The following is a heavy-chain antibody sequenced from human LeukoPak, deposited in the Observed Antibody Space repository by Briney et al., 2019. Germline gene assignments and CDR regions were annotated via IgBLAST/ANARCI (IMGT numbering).Heavy chain of an antibody. CDR3: ARQDYDILTPFDY. CDR1: GGSISSSSYS. D-gene: IGHD3-9*01. Sequence: SETLSLTCTVSGGSISSSSYSWGWIRQPPGKGLEWIGSIYYSGSTYYNPSLKSRVTISVDTSKNQFSLKLSSVTAADTAVYYCARQDYDILTPFDYWGQGTLVTVSS. CDR2: IYYSGST. V-gene: IGHV4-39*01. J-gene: IGHJ4*02.